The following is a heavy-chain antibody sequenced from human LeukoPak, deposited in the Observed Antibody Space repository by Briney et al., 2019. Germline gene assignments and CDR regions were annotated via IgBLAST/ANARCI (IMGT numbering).Heavy chain of an antibody. CDR1: GGSISGYY. CDR3: ARESLVTDPYGMDV. D-gene: IGHD2-21*01. Sequence: PSETLSLTCTVSGGSISGYYWSWIRQSARKGLEWIGRIYISGSTNYNPSFKSRVTLSIDMSKNHFSLRLTSVTAADTAVYYCARESLVTDPYGMDVWGQGTTVIVSS. J-gene: IGHJ6*02. CDR2: IYISGST. V-gene: IGHV4-4*07.